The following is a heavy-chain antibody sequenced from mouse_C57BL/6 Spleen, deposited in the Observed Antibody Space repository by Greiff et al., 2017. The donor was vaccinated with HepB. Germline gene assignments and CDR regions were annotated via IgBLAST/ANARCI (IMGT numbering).Heavy chain of an antibody. CDR3: VRSPTDYAMDY. Sequence: EVKLVESGGGLVQPKGSLKLSCAASGFSFNTYAMNWVRQAPGKGLEWVARIRSKSNNYATYYADSVKDRFTISRDDSESMLYLQMNNLKTEDTAMYYCVRSPTDYAMDYWGQGTSVTVSS. V-gene: IGHV10-1*01. D-gene: IGHD1-1*01. CDR1: GFSFNTYA. J-gene: IGHJ4*01. CDR2: IRSKSNNYAT.